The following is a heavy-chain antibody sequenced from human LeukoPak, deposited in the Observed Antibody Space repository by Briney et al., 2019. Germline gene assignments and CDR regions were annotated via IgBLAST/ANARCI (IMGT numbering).Heavy chain of an antibody. D-gene: IGHD3-22*01. CDR2: ISAYNGNT. CDR3: AREDSSGYYRTLYFDY. V-gene: IGHV1-18*01. J-gene: IGHJ4*02. CDR1: GYTFTSYG. Sequence: ASVKVSCKASGYTFTSYGISWVRQAPGQGPEWMGWISAYNGNTNYAQKLQGRVTMTTDTSTSTAYMELRSLRSDDTAVYYCAREDSSGYYRTLYFDYWAREPWSPSPQ.